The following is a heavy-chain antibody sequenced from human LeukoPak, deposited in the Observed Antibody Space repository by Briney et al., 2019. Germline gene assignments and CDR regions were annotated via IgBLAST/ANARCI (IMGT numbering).Heavy chain of an antibody. D-gene: IGHD2-2*01. J-gene: IGHJ5*02. CDR1: GYTFTSYD. CDR2: MNPNSGNT. CDR3: ARGPRMIVVVPAASPKYNWFDP. V-gene: IGHV1-8*03. Sequence: GASVKVSCEASGYTFTSYDINGVRQATGQGLEWMGWMNPNSGNTGYAQKFQGRVTITRNTSISTAYMELSSLRSEDTAVYYCARGPRMIVVVPAASPKYNWFDPWGQGTLVTVSS.